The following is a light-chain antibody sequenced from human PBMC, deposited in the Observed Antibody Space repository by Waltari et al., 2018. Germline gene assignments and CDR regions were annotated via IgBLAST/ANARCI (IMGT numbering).Light chain of an antibody. CDR1: QSVTGSY. Sequence: ETVLTQSPGTLSLSPGERASLSCRASQSVTGSYITWYQQRPGQAPRLLIYGASNRATGIPDRFSGSRSGTEFTLTISRRERDDFAVYYCQQYGDSRWTFGQGTKVEIK. CDR3: QQYGDSRWT. CDR2: GAS. V-gene: IGKV3-20*01. J-gene: IGKJ1*01.